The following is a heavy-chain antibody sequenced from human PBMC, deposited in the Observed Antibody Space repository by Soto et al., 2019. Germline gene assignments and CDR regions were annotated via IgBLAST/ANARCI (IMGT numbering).Heavy chain of an antibody. CDR2: IIPIFGTA. CDR1: GGTFSSYA. CDR3: ARSVYLDMVVVPAALEFDP. V-gene: IGHV1-69*13. D-gene: IGHD2-2*01. J-gene: IGHJ5*02. Sequence: SVKVSCKASGGTFSSYAISWVRQAPGQGLEWMGGIIPIFGTANYAQKFQGRVTITADESTSTAYMELSSLRSEDTAVYYCARSVYLDMVVVPAALEFDPWGQGTLVTVSS.